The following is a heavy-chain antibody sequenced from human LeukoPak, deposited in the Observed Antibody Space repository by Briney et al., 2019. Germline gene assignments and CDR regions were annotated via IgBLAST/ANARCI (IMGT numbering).Heavy chain of an antibody. V-gene: IGHV4-59*01. Sequence: SETLSLTCTVSGGSISSYYWSWIRQPPGKGLEWIGYIYYSGSTNYNPSLKSRVTISVDTSKNQFSLKLSSVTAADTAVYYCARGLIRAMVWGVWFDPWGQGTLVTVSS. CDR2: IYYSGST. CDR3: ARGLIRAMVWGVWFDP. CDR1: GGSISSYY. J-gene: IGHJ5*02. D-gene: IGHD3-10*01.